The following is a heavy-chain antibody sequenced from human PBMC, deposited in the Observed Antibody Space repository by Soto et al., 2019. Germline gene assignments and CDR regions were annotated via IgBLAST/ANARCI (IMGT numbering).Heavy chain of an antibody. CDR1: GGSFSGYY. Sequence: SETLSLTCAVYGGSFSGYYWSWIRQPPGKGLEWIGYIHYSGSTNYNPSLKSRITISVDTSKNQFSLKLNSVTAADTAVYYCARDRWGDGGLFDQWGQGTLVTVSS. J-gene: IGHJ4*02. CDR2: IHYSGST. CDR3: ARDRWGDGGLFDQ. V-gene: IGHV4-59*01. D-gene: IGHD2-15*01.